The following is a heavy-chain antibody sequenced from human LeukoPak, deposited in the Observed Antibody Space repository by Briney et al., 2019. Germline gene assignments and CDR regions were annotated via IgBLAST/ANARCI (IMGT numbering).Heavy chain of an antibody. D-gene: IGHD2-21*01. CDR3: ARVQQGIAYYYGMDV. Sequence: PGGSLRLSCAASGFTFSSYSMNWVRQAPGKGLEWVSSISSSSSYIYYADSVKGRFTISRDNAENSLYLQMNSLRAEDTAVYYCARVQQGIAYYYGMDVWGQGTTVTVSS. CDR2: ISSSSSYI. CDR1: GFTFSSYS. V-gene: IGHV3-21*01. J-gene: IGHJ6*02.